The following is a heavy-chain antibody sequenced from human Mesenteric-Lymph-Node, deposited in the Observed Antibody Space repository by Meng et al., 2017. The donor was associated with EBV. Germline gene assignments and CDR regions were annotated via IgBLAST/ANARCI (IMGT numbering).Heavy chain of an antibody. D-gene: IGHD6-13*01. J-gene: IGHJ4*02. V-gene: IGHV4-39*07. CDR2: IYYSGST. CDR1: GGSISSSSYY. Sequence: QLQLQESAPGLVKPSEPLSLTCIVSGGSISSSSYYWGWIRQPPGKGLEWIGSIYYSGSTYYNPSLKSRVTISVDTSKNQFSLKLSSVTAADTAVYYCARGQWSSSWYFLDYWGQGTLVTVSS. CDR3: ARGQWSSSWYFLDY.